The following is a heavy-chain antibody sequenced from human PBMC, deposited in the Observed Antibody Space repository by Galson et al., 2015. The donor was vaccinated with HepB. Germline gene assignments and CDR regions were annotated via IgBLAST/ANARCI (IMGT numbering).Heavy chain of an antibody. CDR3: ARATSNYDILTGHPYGMDV. D-gene: IGHD3-9*01. CDR1: GFTFSSYA. J-gene: IGHJ6*02. V-gene: IGHV3-30*04. CDR2: ISYDGSNK. Sequence: SLRLSCAASGFTFSSYAMHWVRQAPGKGLEWVAVISYDGSNKYYADSVKGRFTISRDNSKNTLYLQMNSLRAEDTAVYYCARATSNYDILTGHPYGMDVWGQGTTVTVSS.